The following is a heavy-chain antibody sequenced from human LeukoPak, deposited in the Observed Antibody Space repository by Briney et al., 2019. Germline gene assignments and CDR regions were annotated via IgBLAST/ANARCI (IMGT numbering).Heavy chain of an antibody. J-gene: IGHJ4*02. V-gene: IGHV3-49*04. CDR3: TRVRVRGVIYFDY. CDR1: GFIFGDYV. D-gene: IGHD3-10*01. CDR2: IRSKTYGGTT. Sequence: GGSLRLSCTASGFIFGDYVMSWVRQAPGKGLEWVGFIRSKTYGGTTEYAASVKGRFTISRDDSKSIAYVQMNSLKTEDTAVYYCTRVRVRGVIYFDYWGQGTPVTVSS.